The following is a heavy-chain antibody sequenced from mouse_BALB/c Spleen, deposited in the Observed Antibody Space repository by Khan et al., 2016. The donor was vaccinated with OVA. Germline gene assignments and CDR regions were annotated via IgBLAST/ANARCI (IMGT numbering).Heavy chain of an antibody. CDR1: GYSITSDYA. J-gene: IGHJ4*01. D-gene: IGHD2-13*01. CDR3: VRSLYYSDSYAMDY. CDR2: ISSTGST. V-gene: IGHV3-2*02. Sequence: EVQLQESGPGLVKPSQSLSLTCTVTGYSITSDYAWNWIRQFPGNKLEWMGYISSTGSTSYNPSLKSRISITRDTSKNQFFLHLNSVTTEDTATYYCVRSLYYSDSYAMDYWGHGTSVTVSS.